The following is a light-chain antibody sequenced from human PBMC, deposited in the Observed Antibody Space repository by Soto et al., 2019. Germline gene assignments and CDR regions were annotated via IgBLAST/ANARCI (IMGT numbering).Light chain of an antibody. CDR3: QQLNSYPFT. V-gene: IGKV1-9*01. CDR2: AAS. CDR1: QAISSY. Sequence: DIQLTQSPSFLSASVGDKVTISCRASQAISSYLAWYQQNPGKAPKLLIYAASTLQSGVPSRFSGSGSGTEFTLTISILQPEDFATYYCQQLNSYPFTFGGGAKVEIK. J-gene: IGKJ4*01.